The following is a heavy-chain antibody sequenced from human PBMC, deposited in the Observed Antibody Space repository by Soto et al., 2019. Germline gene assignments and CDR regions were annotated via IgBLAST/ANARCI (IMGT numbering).Heavy chain of an antibody. Sequence: GASVKVSCKASGYTFTDNGVSWMRQAPGQGLEWMGWINPNNGNTKYAQNFQGRVTMTTDTSTSTAYVELRSLRSDDTAMYYCARASISGICYYYYWGQGTRGTAS. CDR3: ARASISGICYYYY. CDR2: INPNNGNT. V-gene: IGHV1-18*01. J-gene: IGHJ4*02. D-gene: IGHD2-21*01. CDR1: GYTFTDNG.